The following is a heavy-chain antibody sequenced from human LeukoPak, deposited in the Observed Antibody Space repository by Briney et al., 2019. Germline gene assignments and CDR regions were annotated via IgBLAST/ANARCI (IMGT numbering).Heavy chain of an antibody. D-gene: IGHD3-3*01. J-gene: IGHJ6*03. Sequence: SETLSLTCAVHGGSFSGYYWSWIRQPPGKGLEWIGEINHSGSTNYNPSLKSRVTISVDTSKNQFSLKLSSVTAADTAVYYCARVHYDFWSGYLNYMDVWGKGTTVTVSS. V-gene: IGHV4-34*01. CDR3: ARVHYDFWSGYLNYMDV. CDR2: INHSGST. CDR1: GGSFSGYY.